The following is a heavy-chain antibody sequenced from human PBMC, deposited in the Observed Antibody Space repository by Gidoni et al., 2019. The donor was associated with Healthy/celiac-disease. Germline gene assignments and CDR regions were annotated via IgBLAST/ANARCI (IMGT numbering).Heavy chain of an antibody. J-gene: IGHJ6*03. CDR1: GYSFTSYW. V-gene: IGHV5-10-1*01. CDR2: SNPSDSYT. D-gene: IGHD6-19*01. CDR3: ARQPIAVAGAYYYMDV. Sequence: EVQLVQSGAEVTTPGESLRISCKGSGYSFTSYWNSWVRRRPGKGLEWMGRSNPSDSYTNYSPSFQGHVTISADKSISTAYLQWSSLKASDTAMYYCARQPIAVAGAYYYMDVWGKGTTVTVSS.